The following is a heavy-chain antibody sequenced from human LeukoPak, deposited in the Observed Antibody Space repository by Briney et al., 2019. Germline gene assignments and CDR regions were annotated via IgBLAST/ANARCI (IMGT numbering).Heavy chain of an antibody. Sequence: GGSLRLSCAASGFTFSSYGMHWVRQAPGKGLEWVAVISYDGSNKYYADSVKGRFTISRDNSKDTLYLQMNSLRAEDTAVYYCARDAYGWDAFDIWGQGTMVAVSS. CDR3: ARDAYGWDAFDI. J-gene: IGHJ3*02. V-gene: IGHV3-30*19. D-gene: IGHD3-10*01. CDR1: GFTFSSYG. CDR2: ISYDGSNK.